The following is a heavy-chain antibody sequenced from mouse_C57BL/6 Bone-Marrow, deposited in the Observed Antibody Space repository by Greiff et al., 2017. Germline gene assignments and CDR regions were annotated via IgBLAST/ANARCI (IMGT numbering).Heavy chain of an antibody. J-gene: IGHJ1*03. Sequence: QVQLQQPVAELVKPGASVKLSCTASGYTFPSYWMHWVKQRPGQGLEWIGMIHPNSGSTNYNEQFKSKATLTVDKSSRTAYMQLSSLTSEDSAVDYGARSYIGTVVGYWYFDVWGTGTTVTVSA. CDR1: GYTFPSYW. D-gene: IGHD1-1*01. CDR2: IHPNSGST. V-gene: IGHV1-64*01. CDR3: ARSYIGTVVGYWYFDV.